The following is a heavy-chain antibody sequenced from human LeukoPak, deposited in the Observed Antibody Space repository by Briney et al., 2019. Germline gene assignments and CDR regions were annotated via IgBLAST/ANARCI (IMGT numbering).Heavy chain of an antibody. CDR1: GGSISTYY. CDR2: IYNSGST. D-gene: IGHD5-18*01. J-gene: IGHJ4*02. V-gene: IGHV4-59*08. Sequence: SETLSLTCTVSGGSISTYYWSWIRQPPGKGLEWIGYIYNSGSTNYNPSLKSRVTISVDTSKNQFSLELSSVTAADTAVYYCARHGIVDTSRKYYFDYWGQGTLVTVSS. CDR3: ARHGIVDTSRKYYFDY.